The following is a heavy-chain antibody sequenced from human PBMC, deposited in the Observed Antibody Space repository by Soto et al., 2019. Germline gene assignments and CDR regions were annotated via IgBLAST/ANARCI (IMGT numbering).Heavy chain of an antibody. J-gene: IGHJ4*02. D-gene: IGHD6-19*01. CDR2: IHFGGNT. CDR3: TKVSPQWLVHDY. Sequence: GGSLRLSCAASGFTVSGDYVSWVRQAPGKGLECVSVIHFGGNTYYADSVKGRFTVSRDNSKNTLYLQMNSLRVEDTAIYFCTKVSPQWLVHDYWGQGNLVTVSS. V-gene: IGHV3-53*01. CDR1: GFTVSGDY.